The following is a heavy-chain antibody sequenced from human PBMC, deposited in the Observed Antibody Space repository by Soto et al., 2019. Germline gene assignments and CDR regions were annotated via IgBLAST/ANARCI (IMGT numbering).Heavy chain of an antibody. D-gene: IGHD3-22*01. CDR1: GYTFTSYY. CDR3: ARDNPDSSGYTYYFDY. Sequence: GASVKVSCKASGYTFTSYYMHWARQAPGQGLEWMGIINPSGGSTSYAQKFQGRVTMTRDTSTSTVYMELSSLRSEDTAVYYCARDNPDSSGYTYYFDYWGQGTLVTVSS. V-gene: IGHV1-46*01. CDR2: INPSGGST. J-gene: IGHJ4*02.